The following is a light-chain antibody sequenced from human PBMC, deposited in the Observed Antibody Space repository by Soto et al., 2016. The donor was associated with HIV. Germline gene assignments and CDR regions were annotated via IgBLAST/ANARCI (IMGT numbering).Light chain of an antibody. CDR2: AAS. CDR1: QSISKY. J-gene: IGKJ2*01. V-gene: IGKV1-39*01. CDR3: QQYNSYYT. Sequence: DIRLTQSPSSLSASVGDRVTITCRSSQSISKYLNWYQQKPGKAPKLLIYAASSLQSGVPSRFSGSESGTDFTLTISSLQPEDFATYYCQQYNSYYTFGQGTKLEIK.